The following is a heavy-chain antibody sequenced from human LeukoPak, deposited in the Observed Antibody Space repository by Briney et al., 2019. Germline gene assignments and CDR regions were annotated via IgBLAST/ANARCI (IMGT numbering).Heavy chain of an antibody. CDR3: AREWQYQFDS. Sequence: SETLSLTCTVSGGSVTNTNYYWAWIRQPPGEGLEWIGSVYHSGITYYTPSLKSRVSISVDTSKDQFSLKVTSVTAADTAVYYCAREWQYQFDSWGQGSLVTVSS. J-gene: IGHJ4*02. CDR2: VYHSGIT. CDR1: GGSVTNTNYY. V-gene: IGHV4-39*07. D-gene: IGHD4-11*01.